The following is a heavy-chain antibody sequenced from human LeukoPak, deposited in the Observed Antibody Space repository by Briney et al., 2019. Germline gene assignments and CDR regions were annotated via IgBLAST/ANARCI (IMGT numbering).Heavy chain of an antibody. CDR2: IYYSGST. Sequence: SQTLSLTXTVSGGSISSGDYYWSWIRQPPGNGLEWIGYIYYSGSTYYNPSLKSRVTISVDTSKNQFSLKLSSVAAADTAVYYCARGSTYYYDSSGYYVDYWGQGTLVTVSS. CDR3: ARGSTYYYDSSGYYVDY. J-gene: IGHJ4*02. V-gene: IGHV4-30-4*08. D-gene: IGHD3-22*01. CDR1: GGSISSGDYY.